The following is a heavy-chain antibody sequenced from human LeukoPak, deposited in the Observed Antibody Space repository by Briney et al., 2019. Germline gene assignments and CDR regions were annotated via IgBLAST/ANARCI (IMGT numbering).Heavy chain of an antibody. CDR1: GFTVSSNY. Sequence: GSLRLSCAASGFTVSSNYMSWVRQAPVKGLEWVSVIYSGGSTYYADSVKGWFTISRDNSKNTLYLQMNSLRAEDTAVYYCAKERGYSGYDLGNWGQGTLVTVSS. V-gene: IGHV3-66*01. CDR2: IYSGGST. CDR3: AKERGYSGYDLGN. D-gene: IGHD5-12*01. J-gene: IGHJ4*02.